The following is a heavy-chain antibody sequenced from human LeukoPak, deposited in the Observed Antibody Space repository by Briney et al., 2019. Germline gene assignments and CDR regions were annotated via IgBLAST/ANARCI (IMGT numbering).Heavy chain of an antibody. CDR3: ARREGGWFDP. D-gene: IGHD2-15*01. Sequence: SETLSLTCTVSGGSISSYYWSWIRQPPGKGLEWIGYIYYSGSTNYNPSLKSRVTISVDTSKNQFSLKLSSVTAAHTAVYYCARREGGWFDPWGQGTLVTVSS. V-gene: IGHV4-59*08. CDR2: IYYSGST. CDR1: GGSISSYY. J-gene: IGHJ5*02.